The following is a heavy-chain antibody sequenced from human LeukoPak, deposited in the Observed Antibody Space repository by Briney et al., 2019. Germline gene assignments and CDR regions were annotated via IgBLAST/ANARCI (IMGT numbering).Heavy chain of an antibody. CDR3: AKKEVTSFVLSAYAFWSGYYTLDY. J-gene: IGHJ4*02. Sequence: PGGSLRLSCAASGFTFSSYWMSWVRQAPGKGLEWVANIKKDGSEKYYVDSVKGRFTISRDNAKTSLYLQMNSLRAEDTAVYYCAKKEVTSFVLSAYAFWSGYYTLDYWGQGTLVTVSS. CDR1: GFTFSSYW. V-gene: IGHV3-7*01. CDR2: IKKDGSEK. D-gene: IGHD3-3*01.